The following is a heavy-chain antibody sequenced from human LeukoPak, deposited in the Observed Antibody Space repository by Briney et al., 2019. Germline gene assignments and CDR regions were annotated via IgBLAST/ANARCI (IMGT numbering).Heavy chain of an antibody. CDR1: GFTFSSYS. V-gene: IGHV3-48*04. D-gene: IGHD4-17*01. J-gene: IGHJ4*02. CDR3: AKANLRTQYYF. Sequence: GGSLRLSCAASGFTFSSYSMNWVRQAPGKGLEWVSYISSSSSTIYYADSVKGRFTISRDNAKNSLYLQMNSLRAEDTAVYYCAKANLRTQYYFWGQGTLVTVSS. CDR2: ISSSSSTI.